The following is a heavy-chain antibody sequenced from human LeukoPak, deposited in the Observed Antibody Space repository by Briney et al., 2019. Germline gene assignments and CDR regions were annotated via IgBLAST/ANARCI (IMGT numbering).Heavy chain of an antibody. CDR2: MNPNSGNT. CDR1: GYTFTSYD. Sequence: ASVKVSCKASGYTFTSYDINWVRQATGQGLEWMGWMNPNSGNTGYAQKFQGRVTMTRNTSISTAYMELSSLRSEDTAVYYCARDHNYYDSSGYYPGDAFDIWGQGTMVTVSS. D-gene: IGHD3-22*01. V-gene: IGHV1-8*01. J-gene: IGHJ3*02. CDR3: ARDHNYYDSSGYYPGDAFDI.